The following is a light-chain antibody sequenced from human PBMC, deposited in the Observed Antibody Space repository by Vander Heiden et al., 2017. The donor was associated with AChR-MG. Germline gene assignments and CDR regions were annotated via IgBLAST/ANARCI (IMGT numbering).Light chain of an antibody. J-gene: IGKJ2*01. CDR3: QQRNNWPTFT. Sequence: EIVLTQSPATLSLSPGERATLSCRASQSIRSYLAWYQQKPGQPPRLLIYDASNRATGIPARFSGSGYGTDFTLTISSLEPEDFAVYYCQQRNNWPTFTFGQWIKLEIK. V-gene: IGKV3-11*01. CDR1: QSIRSY. CDR2: DAS.